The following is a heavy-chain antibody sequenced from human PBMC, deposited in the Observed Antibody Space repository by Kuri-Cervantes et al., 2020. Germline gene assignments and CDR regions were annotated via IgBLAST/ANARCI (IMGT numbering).Heavy chain of an antibody. CDR3: ARGDLDN. CDR1: GVTFSSYA. J-gene: IGHJ4*02. V-gene: IGHV3-23*01. CDR2: ISGSGGST. Sequence: GGSLRLSCAASGVTFSSYAMSWVRQAPGKGLEWVSAISGSGGSTYYADSVKGWFTISRDNAKNSLYLQMNSLRAEDTAVYYCARGDLDNWGQGTLVTVSS.